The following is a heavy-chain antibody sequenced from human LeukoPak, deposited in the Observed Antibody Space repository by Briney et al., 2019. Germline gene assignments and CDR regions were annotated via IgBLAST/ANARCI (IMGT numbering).Heavy chain of an antibody. V-gene: IGHV1-24*01. CDR2: FDPEDGET. Sequence: ASVKVSCKVSGYTLTELSMHWVRQAPGKGLEWMGGFDPEDGETIYAQKFQGRVTMTEDTSTDTAYMELSSLRSEDTAVYYYATPPLRWLVKGGYYFDYWGQGTLVTVSS. CDR1: GYTLTELS. D-gene: IGHD6-19*01. CDR3: ATPPLRWLVKGGYYFDY. J-gene: IGHJ4*02.